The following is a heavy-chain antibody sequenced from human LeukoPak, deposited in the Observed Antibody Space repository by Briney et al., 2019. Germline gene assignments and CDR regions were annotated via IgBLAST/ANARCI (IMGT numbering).Heavy chain of an antibody. CDR2: ISSSSSYI. CDR1: GFTFSSYS. D-gene: IGHD5-24*01. J-gene: IGHJ4*02. Sequence: GGSLRLSCAASGFTFSSYSMNWVRQAPGKGLEWVSSISSSSSYIYYADSVEGRFTISRDNAKNSLYLQMNSLRAEDTAVYYCAISRDGYNCPFDYWGQGTLVTVSS. V-gene: IGHV3-21*01. CDR3: AISRDGYNCPFDY.